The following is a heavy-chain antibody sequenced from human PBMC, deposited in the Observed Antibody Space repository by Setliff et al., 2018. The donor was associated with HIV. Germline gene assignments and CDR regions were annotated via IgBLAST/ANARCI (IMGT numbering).Heavy chain of an antibody. CDR1: GESVSGYS. J-gene: IGHJ4*02. D-gene: IGHD1-1*01. CDR2: INHSGTT. V-gene: IGHV4-34*01. Sequence: SETLSLTCGVYGESVSGYSWNWIRQPPGKGLEWIGEINHSGTTNNSPSLKSRVTISVDTSKNHLSLNLTSVTAADTAVYYCARRGWNAYKAFDYWAREPWSPSPQ. CDR3: ARRGWNAYKAFDY.